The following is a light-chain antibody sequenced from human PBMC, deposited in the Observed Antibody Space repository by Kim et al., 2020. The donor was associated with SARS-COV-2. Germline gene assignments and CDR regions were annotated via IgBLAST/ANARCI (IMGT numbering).Light chain of an antibody. CDR1: ESISSW. V-gene: IGKV1-5*03. CDR3: QQYKSYWT. J-gene: IGKJ1*01. Sequence: DIQMTQFPSTLSASFGDRVTITCRANESISSWLAWYQQKPGKVPKLLVYKASTLETGVPSRFSGSRSGTEFTLTISSLQPDDFATYYCQQYKSYWTFGPGTKVDIK. CDR2: KAS.